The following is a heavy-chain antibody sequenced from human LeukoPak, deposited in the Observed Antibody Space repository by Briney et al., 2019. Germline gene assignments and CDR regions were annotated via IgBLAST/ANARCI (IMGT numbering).Heavy chain of an antibody. J-gene: IGHJ4*02. CDR2: ISWNSGSI. V-gene: IGHV3-9*01. CDR3: AKALCSGGSCYYFDY. Sequence: GGSLRLSCAASGFTFDDYAMHWVRQAPGKGLEWVSGISWNSGSIGYADSVKGRFTISRDNAKNSPYLQMNSLRAEDTALYYCAKALCSGGSCYYFDYWGQGTLVTVSS. D-gene: IGHD2-15*01. CDR1: GFTFDDYA.